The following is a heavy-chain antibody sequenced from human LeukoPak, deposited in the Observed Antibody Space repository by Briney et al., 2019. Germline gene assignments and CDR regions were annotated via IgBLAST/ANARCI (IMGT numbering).Heavy chain of an antibody. CDR1: GDSISSYY. CDR2: IYTSGST. V-gene: IGHV4-4*07. CDR3: ARGFYYMDV. Sequence: SETLSLTGSVSGDSISSYYWSWIRQPAGKGLEWNGRIYTSGSTNYNPSLKSRVTMSVDTSKNQFSLKLSPVTAADTAVYYCARGFYYMDVWGKGTTVTVSS. J-gene: IGHJ6*03.